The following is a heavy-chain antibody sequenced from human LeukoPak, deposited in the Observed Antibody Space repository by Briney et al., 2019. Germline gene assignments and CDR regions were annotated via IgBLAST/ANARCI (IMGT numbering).Heavy chain of an antibody. CDR3: AKNGGYSCGLYYFDY. CDR2: IISSGGVT. V-gene: IGHV3-23*01. D-gene: IGHD5-18*01. Sequence: GGSLRLSCAASGFAFSSYAMSWVRRAPGKGLEWVSSIISSGGVTYYADSVKGRFTISRDNSKNTVYLQMDSLRAEDSAVYYCAKNGGYSCGLYYFDYWGQGTLVTVSS. J-gene: IGHJ4*02. CDR1: GFAFSSYA.